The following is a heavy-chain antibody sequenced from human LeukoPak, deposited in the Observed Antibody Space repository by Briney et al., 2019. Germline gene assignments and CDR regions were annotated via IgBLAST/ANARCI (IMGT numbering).Heavy chain of an antibody. Sequence: ASVKVSCKASGYTFTSYGISWVRQAPGQGLEWMGWISAYNGNTNYAQKFQGRVTMTRDTSISTAYMELSRLRSDDTAVYYCARESSTVTTYEPFDYWGQGTLVTVSS. J-gene: IGHJ4*02. CDR1: GYTFTSYG. CDR2: ISAYNGNT. D-gene: IGHD4-17*01. CDR3: ARESSTVTTYEPFDY. V-gene: IGHV1-18*01.